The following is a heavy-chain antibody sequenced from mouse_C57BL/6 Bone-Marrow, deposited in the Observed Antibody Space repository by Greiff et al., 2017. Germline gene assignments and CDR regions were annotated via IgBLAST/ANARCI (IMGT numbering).Heavy chain of an antibody. CDR3: AWGCADCDY. V-gene: IGHV1-82*01. CDR2: IYPGAGDT. D-gene: IGHD3-3*01. J-gene: IGHJ2*01. Sequence: QVQLQQSGPELVKPGASVKISCKASGYAFSSSWMNWVKQRPGRGLEWIGRIYPGAGDTNYNGKFKGKATLTADKSSSTAYMQLSGLTSEDSAVYFCAWGCADCDYWGQGTTLTVSS. CDR1: GYAFSSSW.